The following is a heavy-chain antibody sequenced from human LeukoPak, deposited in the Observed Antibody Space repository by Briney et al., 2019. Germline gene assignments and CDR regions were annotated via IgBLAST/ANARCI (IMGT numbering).Heavy chain of an antibody. CDR2: TYYRSKWYN. CDR3: ARDYYDSSGYYCAFDI. D-gene: IGHD3-22*01. Sequence: SQTLSLTCAISGDSFSSNSAAWNWIRQSPSSGLEWLGRTYYRSKWYNDYAVSVKSRITINPDTSKNQFSLQLNSVTPEDTAVYYCARDYYDSSGYYCAFDIWGPGTMVTVSS. V-gene: IGHV6-1*01. CDR1: GDSFSSNSAA. J-gene: IGHJ3*02.